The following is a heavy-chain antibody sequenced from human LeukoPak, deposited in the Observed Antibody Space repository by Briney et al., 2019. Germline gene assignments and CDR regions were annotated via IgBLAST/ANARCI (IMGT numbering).Heavy chain of an antibody. CDR2: IYYSGST. V-gene: IGHV4-59*11. CDR1: GGSISSHY. Sequence: SETLSLTCTVSGGSISSHYWSWIRQPPGKGLEWIGYIYYSGSTNYNPSLKSRVTISVDTSKNQFSLKLSSVTAADTAVYYCARAGPRNAYYFDYWGQGTLVTVSS. CDR3: ARAGPRNAYYFDY. J-gene: IGHJ4*02.